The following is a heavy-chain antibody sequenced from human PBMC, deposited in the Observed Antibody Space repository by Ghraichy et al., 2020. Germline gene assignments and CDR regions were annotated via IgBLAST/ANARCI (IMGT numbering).Heavy chain of an antibody. Sequence: GGSLRLSCEASGFNFSDYYMSWIRQVPGKGLEWVSYISTTGKTIYYGDSVKGRFTVSRDNGQSSQYLHMNSLRVEDTAVYYCATSHIDDSGSFWVAYGLDHWGQGTTVTLSS. V-gene: IGHV3-11*01. CDR2: ISTTGKTI. J-gene: IGHJ6*01. CDR1: GFNFSDYY. D-gene: IGHD3-3*01. CDR3: ATSHIDDSGSFWVAYGLDH.